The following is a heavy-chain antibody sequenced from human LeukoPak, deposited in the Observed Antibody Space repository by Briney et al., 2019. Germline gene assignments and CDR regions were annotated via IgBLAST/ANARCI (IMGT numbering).Heavy chain of an antibody. Sequence: SETLSLTCAVYGGSFSGYYWSWIRQPPGKGLEWIGETNHSGSANYNPSLKSRVTISVDTSKNQFSLKLSSVTAADTAVYYCARPQDGIVVVPAAAQYSFDIWGQGTMVTVFS. J-gene: IGHJ3*02. D-gene: IGHD2-2*01. CDR3: ARPQDGIVVVPAAAQYSFDI. V-gene: IGHV4-34*01. CDR1: GGSFSGYY. CDR2: TNHSGSA.